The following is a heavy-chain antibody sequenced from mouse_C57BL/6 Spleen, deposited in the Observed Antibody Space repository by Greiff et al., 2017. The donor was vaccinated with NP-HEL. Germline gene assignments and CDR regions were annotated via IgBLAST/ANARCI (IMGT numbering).Heavy chain of an antibody. CDR2: ISYDGSN. Sequence: LMESGPGLVKPSQSLSLTCSVTGYSITSGYYWNWIRQFPGNKLEWMGYISYDGSNNYNPSLKNRIPITRDTSKNQFFLKLNSVTTEDTATYYCARGSYYGPMDYWGQGTSVTVSS. D-gene: IGHD2-1*01. CDR3: ARGSYYGPMDY. J-gene: IGHJ4*01. CDR1: GYSITSGYY. V-gene: IGHV3-6*01.